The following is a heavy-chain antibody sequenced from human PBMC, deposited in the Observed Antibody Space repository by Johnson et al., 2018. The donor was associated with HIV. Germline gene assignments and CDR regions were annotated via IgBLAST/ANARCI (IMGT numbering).Heavy chain of an antibody. Sequence: VQLVESGGGLVQPGGSLRLSCAASGFTVSSNYMSWVRQAPGKGLEWVSVIYSGGSTYYTDSVKGRFTISRDNSKNTLYLQMNSRRAEDTAVYYCAKVGDSSSSLGAFDIWGQGTMVTVSS. CDR3: AKVGDSSSSLGAFDI. J-gene: IGHJ3*02. V-gene: IGHV3-66*02. CDR1: GFTVSSNY. CDR2: IYSGGST. D-gene: IGHD6-6*01.